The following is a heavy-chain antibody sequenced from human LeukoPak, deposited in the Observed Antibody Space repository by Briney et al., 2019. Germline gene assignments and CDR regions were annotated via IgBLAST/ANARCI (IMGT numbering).Heavy chain of an antibody. J-gene: IGHJ4*02. CDR2: INPNSGGT. CDR3: ARDAEYCSGGSCSVY. Sequence: ASVKVSCKASGYTLTGYYMHWVRQAPGQGLEWMGWINPNSGGTNYAQKFQGRVTMTRDTSISTAYMELSRLRSDDTAVYYCARDAEYCSGGSCSVYWGQGTLVTVSS. D-gene: IGHD2-15*01. CDR1: GYTLTGYY. V-gene: IGHV1-2*02.